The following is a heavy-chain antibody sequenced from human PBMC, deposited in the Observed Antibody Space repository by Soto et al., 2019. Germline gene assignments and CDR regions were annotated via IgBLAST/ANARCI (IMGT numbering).Heavy chain of an antibody. D-gene: IGHD3-10*01. CDR2: MNPNNGNT. CDR1: GYTFTSYD. V-gene: IGHV1-8*01. CDR3: ARGQGYYGSGSYWFDP. Sequence: QVQLVQSGAEVKKPGASVKVSCKASGYTFTSYDINWVRQATGQGLEWMGWMNPNNGNTGYAQKFQGRVTMTRNTSISTAYMELSSLRSEDTAVYYCARGQGYYGSGSYWFDPWGQGTLVTVSS. J-gene: IGHJ5*02.